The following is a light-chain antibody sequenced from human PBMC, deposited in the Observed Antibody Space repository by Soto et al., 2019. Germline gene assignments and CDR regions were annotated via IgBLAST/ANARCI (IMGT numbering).Light chain of an antibody. J-gene: IGKJ4*01. Sequence: EIVLTQSPATLSLSPGERATLSCRASQSVSSYLAWYRQKPGQAPRLLIYDASNRAAGIPARFSGSGSGTEFTLTISSLEPEDFAVYYCQQRGNWPLTFGGGTRVDIK. V-gene: IGKV3-11*01. CDR2: DAS. CDR1: QSVSSY. CDR3: QQRGNWPLT.